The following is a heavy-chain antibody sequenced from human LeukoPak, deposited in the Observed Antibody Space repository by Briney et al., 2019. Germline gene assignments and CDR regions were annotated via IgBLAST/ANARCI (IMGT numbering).Heavy chain of an antibody. D-gene: IGHD6-13*01. V-gene: IGHV1-18*01. CDR1: GYTFTSYG. J-gene: IGHJ4*02. CDR2: ISAYNGNT. Sequence: GASVKVCCKASGYTFTSYGISWVRQAPGQGLEWMGWISAYNGNTNYAQKLQGRVTMTTDTSTSTAYMELRSLRSDDTAVYYCARGADTSSTFPPDYWGQGTLVTVSS. CDR3: ARGADTSSTFPPDY.